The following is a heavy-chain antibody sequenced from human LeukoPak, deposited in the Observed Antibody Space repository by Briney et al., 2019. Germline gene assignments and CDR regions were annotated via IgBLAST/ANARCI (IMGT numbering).Heavy chain of an antibody. CDR2: IYYSGST. CDR3: ARLTYGSGSPY. D-gene: IGHD3-10*01. V-gene: IGHV4-39*01. CDR1: GDSLTGYY. J-gene: IGHJ4*02. Sequence: SETLSLTCTVSGDSLTGYYWGWIRQPPGKGLEWIGSIYYSGSTYYNPSLKSRVTISVDTSKNQFSLKLSSVTAADTAVYYCARLTYGSGSPYWGQGTLVTVSS.